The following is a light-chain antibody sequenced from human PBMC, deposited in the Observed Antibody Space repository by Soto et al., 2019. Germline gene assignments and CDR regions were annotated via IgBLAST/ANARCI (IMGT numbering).Light chain of an antibody. J-gene: IGKJ4*01. CDR1: QRISNT. CDR2: GTS. Sequence: EIVVTQSPATLSVSPGERATLSCRASQRISNTVAWYQQKRGQAPRLLIYGTSTRATGIAARFSGSGAGTEFSLTISSLQPEDFAVYYGQHYKNWPLITFGGGTNVEIK. CDR3: QHYKNWPLIT. V-gene: IGKV3-15*01.